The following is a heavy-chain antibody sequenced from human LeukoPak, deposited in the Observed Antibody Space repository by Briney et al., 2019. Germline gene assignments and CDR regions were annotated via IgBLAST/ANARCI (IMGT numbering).Heavy chain of an antibody. CDR1: GYTFTSYA. J-gene: IGHJ4*02. CDR3: ARDRTSYYDSRGYTFDY. D-gene: IGHD3-22*01. CDR2: INTGNGDT. Sequence: ASVTVSCKASGYTFTSYAMDWVRQAPGQRLEWMGWINTGNGDTKYSQKFQGRVTITRDTSASTAYMELSSLRSEDTAVYYCARDRTSYYDSRGYTFDYWGQGTLVIVSS. V-gene: IGHV1-3*04.